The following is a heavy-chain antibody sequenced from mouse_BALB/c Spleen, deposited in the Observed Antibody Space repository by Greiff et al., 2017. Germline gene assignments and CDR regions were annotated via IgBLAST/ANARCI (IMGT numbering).Heavy chain of an antibody. J-gene: IGHJ3*01. CDR2: IWAGGST. D-gene: IGHD2-4*01. Sequence: VKLMESGPGLVAPSQSLSITCTVSGFSLTSYGVHWVRQPPGKGLEWLGVIWAGGSTNYNSALMSRLSISKDNSKSQVFLKMNSLQTDDTAMYYCARYDYGAWFAYWGQGTLVTVSA. CDR1: GFSLTSYG. CDR3: ARYDYGAWFAY. V-gene: IGHV2-9*02.